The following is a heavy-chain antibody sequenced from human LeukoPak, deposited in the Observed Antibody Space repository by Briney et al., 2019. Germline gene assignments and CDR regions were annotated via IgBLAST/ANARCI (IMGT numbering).Heavy chain of an antibody. J-gene: IGHJ4*02. CDR3: ARSDGIAAAGPFDY. V-gene: IGHV3-53*01. CDR2: IYGGVST. D-gene: IGHD6-13*01. Sequence: PGGSLRLSCAVSGFTVSSNYMSWVRQAPGKGLEWVSVIYGGVSTSYADSVKGRFTISRDNSKNTLYLQMNSLRAEGTAVYFCARSDGIAAAGPFDYWGQGTLVTVSS. CDR1: GFTVSSNY.